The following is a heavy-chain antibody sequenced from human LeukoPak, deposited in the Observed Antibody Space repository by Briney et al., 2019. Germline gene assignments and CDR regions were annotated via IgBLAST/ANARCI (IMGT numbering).Heavy chain of an antibody. J-gene: IGHJ4*02. D-gene: IGHD3-16*02. CDR3: AREVYVWGSYRYEYYFDY. Sequence: SETLSLTCTVSGGSISSHYWSWIRQPAGKGLEWIGRIYTSGSTNYNPSLKSRVTMSVDTSKNQFSLKLSSVTAADTAVYYCAREVYVWGSYRYEYYFDYWGQGTLVTVSS. V-gene: IGHV4-4*07. CDR2: IYTSGST. CDR1: GGSISSHY.